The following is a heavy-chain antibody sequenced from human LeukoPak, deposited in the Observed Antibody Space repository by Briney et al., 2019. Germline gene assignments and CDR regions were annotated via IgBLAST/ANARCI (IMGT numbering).Heavy chain of an antibody. J-gene: IGHJ4*02. CDR1: GFIFSGSA. D-gene: IGHD7-27*01. CDR3: ASLAGDLYYFDY. CDR2: IRSKANNYAT. V-gene: IGHV3-73*01. Sequence: PGGSLRLSCAASGFIFSGSAVHWVRQASGKGLERIGRIRSKANNYATAYADSLKGRFTVSRDDSKNTAYLQMNSLKTEDTAVYYCASLAGDLYYFDYWGQGTLVTVSS.